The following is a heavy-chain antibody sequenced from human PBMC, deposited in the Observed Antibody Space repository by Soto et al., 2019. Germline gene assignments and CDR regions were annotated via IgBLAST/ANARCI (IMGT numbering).Heavy chain of an antibody. J-gene: IGHJ5*02. CDR1: GDSVSSNSAA. CDR2: TYYRSKWYN. V-gene: IGHV6-1*01. D-gene: IGHD2-2*01. Sequence: SQTLSLTCAISGDSVSSNSAAWNWIRQSPSRGLEWLGRTYYRSKWYNDYAVSVKSRITINPDTSKNQFSLQLNSVTPEDTAVYYCARGDIVVVPAAPEQHRTNWFDPWGQGILVTVSS. CDR3: ARGDIVVVPAAPEQHRTNWFDP.